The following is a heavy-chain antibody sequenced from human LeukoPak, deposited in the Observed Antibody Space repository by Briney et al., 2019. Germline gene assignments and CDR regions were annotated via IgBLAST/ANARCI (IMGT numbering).Heavy chain of an antibody. CDR2: IYYSGST. Sequence: SETLSLTCTVSGGSVSSGGYYWSWIRQPPGKGLEWIGSIYYSGSTYYNPSLKSRVTISVDTSKNQFSLKLSSVTAADTAVYYCARRAVVAATIDYWGQGTLVTVSS. V-gene: IGHV4-39*01. D-gene: IGHD2-15*01. CDR1: GGSVSSGGYY. CDR3: ARRAVVAATIDY. J-gene: IGHJ4*02.